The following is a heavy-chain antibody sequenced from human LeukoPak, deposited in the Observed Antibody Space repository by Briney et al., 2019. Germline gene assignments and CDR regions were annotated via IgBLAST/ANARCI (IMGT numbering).Heavy chain of an antibody. Sequence: PSETLSLTCTVSGYSISSGYYWGWIRQPPGKGLEWIGSIYHSGSTYYNPSLRSRVTISVDTSKNQFSLKLSSVTAADTAVYYCARVLKVGATNWFDPWGQGTLVTVSS. V-gene: IGHV4-38-2*02. CDR2: IYHSGST. CDR3: ARVLKVGATNWFDP. J-gene: IGHJ5*02. CDR1: GYSISSGYY. D-gene: IGHD1-26*01.